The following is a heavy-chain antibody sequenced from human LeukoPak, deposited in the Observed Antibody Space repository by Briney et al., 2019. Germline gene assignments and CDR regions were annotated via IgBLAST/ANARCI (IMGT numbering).Heavy chain of an antibody. J-gene: IGHJ4*02. D-gene: IGHD5-18*01. Sequence: SETLSLTCTVSGGSVSSSSFSWGWIRQPPGKGLEWIGSIYYSGSTYYNPSLKSRVTISVDTSRNHFSLKLSSVTAADTAVYYCASPNVDTTQYWGQGTLVTVSS. V-gene: IGHV4-39*02. CDR3: ASPNVDTTQY. CDR1: GGSVSSSSFS. CDR2: IYYSGST.